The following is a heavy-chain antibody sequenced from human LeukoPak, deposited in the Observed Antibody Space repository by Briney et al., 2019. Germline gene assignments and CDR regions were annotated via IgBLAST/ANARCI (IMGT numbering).Heavy chain of an antibody. D-gene: IGHD6-13*01. V-gene: IGHV3-23*01. CDR1: GFTFSSYA. CDR3: AKDMVAAANWFDP. CDR2: ILSGGNT. J-gene: IGHJ5*02. Sequence: GGSLRLSCAASGFTFSSYAMNWVRQAPGKGLEWVSTILSGGNTYYADSVKGRFTISRDTSKNTLYLQMNSLRPEDTAVYYCAKDMVAAANWFDPWGQGTLVTVSS.